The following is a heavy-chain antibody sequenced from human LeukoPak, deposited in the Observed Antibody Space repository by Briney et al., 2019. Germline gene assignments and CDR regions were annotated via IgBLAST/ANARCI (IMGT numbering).Heavy chain of an antibody. Sequence: SETLSLTCAVYGGSFSGYYWSWIRQPPGRGLEWIGEINHSGSTNYNPSLKSRVTISVDTSKNQFSLKLSSVTAADTAVYYCARGSDIVVVPAAILPDYYYGMDVWGQGTTVTVSS. D-gene: IGHD2-2*02. V-gene: IGHV4-34*01. J-gene: IGHJ6*02. CDR1: GGSFSGYY. CDR3: ARGSDIVVVPAAILPDYYYGMDV. CDR2: INHSGST.